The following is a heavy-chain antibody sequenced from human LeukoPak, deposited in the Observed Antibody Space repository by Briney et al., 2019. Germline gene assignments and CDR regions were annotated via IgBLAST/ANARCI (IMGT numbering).Heavy chain of an antibody. CDR2: ISGSGGNT. J-gene: IGHJ4*02. D-gene: IGHD3-9*01. CDR1: GFTFSSYA. Sequence: GGSLRLSCAASGFTFSSYAMSWVRQAPGKGLEWVSGISGSGGNTYYADSVKGRFTISRDNSKNTLYLQMSSLRAEDKAVYYCAKEAVDYDILTGYYTTGYFDYWGQGTLVTVSS. V-gene: IGHV3-23*01. CDR3: AKEAVDYDILTGYYTTGYFDY.